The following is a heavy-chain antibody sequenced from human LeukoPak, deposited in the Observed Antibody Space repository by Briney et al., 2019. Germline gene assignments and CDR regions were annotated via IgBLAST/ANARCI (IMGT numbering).Heavy chain of an antibody. CDR1: DFTFSTYA. Sequence: GGSLRLSCAASDFTFSTYAMSWVRQAPGKGLEWVSTIRGGGDATYYADSVKGRFTISRDNSKNTLFLQMNSLRAEDTAVYYCAKAYSSGWYNWFDPWGQGTLVTVSS. D-gene: IGHD6-19*01. J-gene: IGHJ5*02. CDR2: IRGGGDAT. CDR3: AKAYSSGWYNWFDP. V-gene: IGHV3-23*01.